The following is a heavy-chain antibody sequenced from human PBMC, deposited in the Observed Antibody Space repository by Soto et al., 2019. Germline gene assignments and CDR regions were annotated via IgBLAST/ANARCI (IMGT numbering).Heavy chain of an antibody. CDR3: ASLHGDPPTLVSLYAMDV. V-gene: IGHV3-23*01. J-gene: IGHJ6*02. CDR1: GFTFSSYA. D-gene: IGHD4-17*01. Sequence: GGSLRLSCAASGFTFSSYALSWVRQAPGEGLEWISGISGSGRTAYYADSVKGRFTISRDNSKNTLYLQMNSLGAEDTAVYYCASLHGDPPTLVSLYAMDVWGQGTTVTVSS. CDR2: ISGSGRTA.